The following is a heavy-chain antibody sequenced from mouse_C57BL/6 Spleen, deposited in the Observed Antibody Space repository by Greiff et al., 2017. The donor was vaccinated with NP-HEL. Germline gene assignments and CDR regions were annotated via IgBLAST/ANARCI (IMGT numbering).Heavy chain of an antibody. V-gene: IGHV1-50*01. CDR1: GYTFTSYW. J-gene: IGHJ1*03. CDR3: ARSGYFDV. CDR2: IDPSDSYT. Sequence: QVQLQQSGPELVKPGASVKLSCKASGYTFTSYWMQWVKQRPGQGLEWIGEIDPSDSYTNYNQKFKGKATLTVDTSSSTAYMQLSSLTSEDSAVYYCARSGYFDVWGTGTTVTVSS.